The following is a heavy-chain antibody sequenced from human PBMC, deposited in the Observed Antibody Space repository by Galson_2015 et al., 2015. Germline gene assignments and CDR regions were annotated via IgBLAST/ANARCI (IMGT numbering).Heavy chain of an antibody. CDR1: GFTFSNYW. CDR3: ARGLIGSEDY. CDR2: VNSDGSGT. J-gene: IGHJ4*02. D-gene: IGHD1-14*01. V-gene: IGHV3-74*01. Sequence: SLRLSCAASGFTFSNYWMHWVRQAPGKGLAWVSRVNSDGSGTNYAASVKGRFTISRDNAKNTLYLQMNSLRAEDTAVYCCARGLIGSEDYWGQGTLVTVSS.